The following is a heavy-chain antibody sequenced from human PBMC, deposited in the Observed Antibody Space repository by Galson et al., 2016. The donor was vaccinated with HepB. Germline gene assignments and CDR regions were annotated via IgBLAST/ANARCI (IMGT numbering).Heavy chain of an antibody. Sequence: SLRLSCAASGFTFRSYTMSWVRQAPGKGLEWVSTINTSGGTTYYADSVKGRFTISRDNSNHTLYLQMNNMRDADTAVYYCEKEDVFVFDYWSQGALVTVSS. V-gene: IGHV3-23*01. CDR2: INTSGGTT. D-gene: IGHD3-10*02. J-gene: IGHJ4*02. CDR3: EKEDVFVFDY. CDR1: GFTFRSYT.